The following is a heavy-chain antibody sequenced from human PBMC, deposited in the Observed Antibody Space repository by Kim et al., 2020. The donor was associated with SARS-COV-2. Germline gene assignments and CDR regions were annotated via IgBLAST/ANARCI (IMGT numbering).Heavy chain of an antibody. CDR2: IYYSGST. J-gene: IGHJ4*02. CDR1: GGSISSGGYY. D-gene: IGHD6-13*01. Sequence: SETLSLTCTVSGGSISSGGYYWSWIRQHPGKGLEWIGYIYYSGSTYYNPSLKSRVTISVDTSKNQFSLKLSSVTAADTAVYYCVRVDQGAAAGNRPRGFDYWGQGTLVTVSS. V-gene: IGHV4-31*03. CDR3: VRVDQGAAAGNRPRGFDY.